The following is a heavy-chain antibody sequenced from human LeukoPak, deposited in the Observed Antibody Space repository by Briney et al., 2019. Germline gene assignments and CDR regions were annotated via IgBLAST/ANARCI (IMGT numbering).Heavy chain of an antibody. J-gene: IGHJ4*02. CDR1: GFTFSSYA. CDR2: ISYDGSNK. Sequence: PGGSLRLSCAASGFTFSSYAMHWVRQAPGKGLEWVAVISYDGSNKYYADSVKGRFTISRDNSKNTLYLQMNSLRAEDTAVYYCARTLDERGFDYWGQGTLVTVSS. V-gene: IGHV3-30-3*01. D-gene: IGHD1-1*01. CDR3: ARTLDERGFDY.